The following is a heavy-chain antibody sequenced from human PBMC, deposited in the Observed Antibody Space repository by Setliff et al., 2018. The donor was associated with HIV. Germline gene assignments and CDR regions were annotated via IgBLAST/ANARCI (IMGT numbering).Heavy chain of an antibody. Sequence: GGSLRLSCAATGFTFSSYVLHWVRQAPGKGLEWVAVMSTGGGIKICADSVKGRFTISRDNSRNTLFLQMNSLRVEDTAVYYCAKELAASGLGYFDSWGRGILVTVSS. V-gene: IGHV3-30*18. CDR3: AKELAASGLGYFDS. D-gene: IGHD3-22*01. CDR2: MSTGGGIK. CDR1: GFTFSSYV. J-gene: IGHJ4*02.